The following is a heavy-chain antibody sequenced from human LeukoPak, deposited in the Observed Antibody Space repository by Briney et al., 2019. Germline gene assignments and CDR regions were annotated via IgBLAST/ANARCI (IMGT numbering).Heavy chain of an antibody. CDR2: VHTSRGT. D-gene: IGHD3-10*01. J-gene: IGHJ4*02. CDR3: AKGGESSLPFDY. V-gene: IGHV4-4*07. Sequence: SETLSLTCIVSCASISGHYWSWIRQPAGKEPEWIGRVHTSRGTNYNSSLKSRLTMSVDTSKNQFSLHLASVTAADTAVYYCAKGGESSLPFDYWGQGTLVTVSS. CDR1: CASISGHY.